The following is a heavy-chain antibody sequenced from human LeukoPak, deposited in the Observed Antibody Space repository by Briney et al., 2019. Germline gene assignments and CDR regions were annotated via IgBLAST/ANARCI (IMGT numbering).Heavy chain of an antibody. V-gene: IGHV3-23*01. CDR2: VNDRGSDT. J-gene: IGHJ4*02. CDR3: AKRVPYSSSSVYFDN. D-gene: IGHD6-6*01. Sequence: GGSLNPSCPASGLPFNNHGMSWGRPASGKGLGWDSAVNDRGSDTYYSDSVKGGFTVSRDNSKNTLYLQMNSLRAEDTAVYYCAKRVPYSSSSVYFDNWGQGTLVTVSS. CDR1: GLPFNNHG.